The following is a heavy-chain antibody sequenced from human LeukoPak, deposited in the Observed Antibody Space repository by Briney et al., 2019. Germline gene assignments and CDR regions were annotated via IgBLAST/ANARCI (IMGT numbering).Heavy chain of an antibody. CDR3: AREKGYCSGGSCYGWFDP. CDR1: GYTFTSYG. J-gene: IGHJ5*02. Sequence: ASVKVSCKASGYTFTSYGISWVRQAPGQGLEWMGWISAYNGNTNYAQKLQGRVTMTTDTSTSTAYMELRSLRSDDTAVYYCAREKGYCSGGSCYGWFDPWGQGTLVTVSS. V-gene: IGHV1-18*01. CDR2: ISAYNGNT. D-gene: IGHD2-15*01.